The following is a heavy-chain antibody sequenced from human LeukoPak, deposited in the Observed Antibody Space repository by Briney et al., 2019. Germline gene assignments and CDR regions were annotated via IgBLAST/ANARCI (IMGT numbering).Heavy chain of an antibody. CDR3: ARAAAAIHPYYYYYGMDV. CDR1: GYTFTSYD. D-gene: IGHD2-2*01. J-gene: IGHJ6*02. V-gene: IGHV1-8*01. CDR2: MNPNSGNT. Sequence: ASVKVSCKASGYTFTSYDINWVRQATGQGLEWMGWMNPNSGNTDYAQKFQGRVTMTRNTSISTAYMELSSLRSEDTAAYYCARAAAAIHPYYYYYGMDVWGQGTTVTVSS.